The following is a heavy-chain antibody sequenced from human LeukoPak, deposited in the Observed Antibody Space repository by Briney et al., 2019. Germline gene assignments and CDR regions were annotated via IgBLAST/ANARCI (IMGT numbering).Heavy chain of an antibody. J-gene: IGHJ4*02. V-gene: IGHV4-59*01. Sequence: SETLSLTCTVSGGSISSYYWSWIRQPPGKGLEWIGYIYYSGSTNYNPSLKSRVTISVDTSKNQFSLKLSSVTAADTAVYYCALIKTGYSSGWYGTLDYWGQGTLVTVSS. CDR3: ALIKTGYSSGWYGTLDY. D-gene: IGHD6-19*01. CDR2: IYYSGST. CDR1: GGSISSYY.